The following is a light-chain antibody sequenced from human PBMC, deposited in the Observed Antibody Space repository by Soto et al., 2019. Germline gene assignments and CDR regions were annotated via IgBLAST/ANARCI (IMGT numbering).Light chain of an antibody. J-gene: IGKJ5*01. Sequence: EIVMSMSTARLSVSAGGRATLSYSKRQGVSSNLAWYQQKPGQAPRLLIDGASTRATGIPARFSGSGSGTGFTLTISSLQSEDLAVYYCQQYNNWPPITVGQGTRLEIK. V-gene: IGKV3-15*01. CDR1: QGVSSN. CDR2: GAS. CDR3: QQYNNWPPIT.